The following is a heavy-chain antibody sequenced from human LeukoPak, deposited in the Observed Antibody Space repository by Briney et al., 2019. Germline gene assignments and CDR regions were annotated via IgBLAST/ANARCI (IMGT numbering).Heavy chain of an antibody. J-gene: IGHJ3*02. CDR2: INQDGSKK. D-gene: IGHD5-18*01. Sequence: RAGGSLRLSCTTSGFTFTDYWMTWVRQAPGKGLEWVANINQDGSKKFYVDSVKGRFTISRDNAKNSLYLQMNSLRAEDTAVYYCARSVSIRGYSYGFDAFDIWGQGTMVTVSS. CDR3: ARSVSIRGYSYGFDAFDI. V-gene: IGHV3-7*01. CDR1: GFTFTDYW.